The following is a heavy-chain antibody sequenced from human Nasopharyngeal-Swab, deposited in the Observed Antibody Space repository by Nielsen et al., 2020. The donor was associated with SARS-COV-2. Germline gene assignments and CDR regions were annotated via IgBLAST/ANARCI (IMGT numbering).Heavy chain of an antibody. CDR2: IIPSLGIA. D-gene: IGHD2-15*01. CDR3: ARGEGCSGGSCYPIYYGMDV. J-gene: IGHJ6*02. CDR1: GGTFSSYA. Sequence: SVQVSCKASGGTFSSYAISWVRQAPGQGLQWMGRIIPSLGIANYAQKFQGRVTITADKSTSTAYMELSSLRSEDTAVYYCARGEGCSGGSCYPIYYGMDVWGQGTTVTVSS. V-gene: IGHV1-69*04.